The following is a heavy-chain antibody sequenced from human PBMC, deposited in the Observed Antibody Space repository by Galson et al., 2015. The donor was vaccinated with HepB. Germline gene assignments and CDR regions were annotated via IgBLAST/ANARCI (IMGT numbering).Heavy chain of an antibody. D-gene: IGHD1-26*01. CDR3: ARDRGGGSYPKPLDAFDI. CDR2: INPSGGST. J-gene: IGHJ3*02. CDR1: GYTFTSYY. V-gene: IGHV1-46*04. Sequence: SVKVSCKASGYTFTSYYMHWVRQAPGQGLEWMGIINPSGGSTSYAQKLQGRVTMTRDTSTSTVYMELSSLRSEDTAVYYCARDRGGGSYPKPLDAFDIWGQGTMVTVSS.